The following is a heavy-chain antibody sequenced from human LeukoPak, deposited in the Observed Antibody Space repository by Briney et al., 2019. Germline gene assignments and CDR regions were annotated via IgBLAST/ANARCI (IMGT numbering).Heavy chain of an antibody. V-gene: IGHV1-2*02. D-gene: IGHD3-22*01. CDR1: EYTFTGYY. CDR2: INPNSGGT. J-gene: IGHJ3*02. CDR3: ARAGPYYYDSSGYYSNINDAFDI. Sequence: ASVKVSCKASEYTFTGYYMHWVRPAPGQGLAWMGWINPNSGGTNYAQKVQGRVTMTRDTSIITVYMELSRLRSDDTAVYYCARAGPYYYDSSGYYSNINDAFDIWGQGTMVTVSS.